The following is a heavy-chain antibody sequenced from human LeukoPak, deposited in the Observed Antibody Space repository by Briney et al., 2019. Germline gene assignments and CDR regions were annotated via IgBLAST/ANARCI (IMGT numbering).Heavy chain of an antibody. J-gene: IGHJ4*02. Sequence: GGSLRLSCAASGFTFSRYEMNWVRRAPGKGLEWVSYISGSGTTIYYADSVKGRFTMSRDNAKNSVYLQMGSLRAEDTALYYCARVSDISVAAYFDYWGQGTLVTVSS. V-gene: IGHV3-48*03. CDR2: ISGSGTTI. D-gene: IGHD6-19*01. CDR3: ARVSDISVAAYFDY. CDR1: GFTFSRYE.